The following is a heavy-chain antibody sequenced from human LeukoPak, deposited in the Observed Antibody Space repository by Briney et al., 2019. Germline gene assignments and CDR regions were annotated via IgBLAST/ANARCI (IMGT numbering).Heavy chain of an antibody. J-gene: IGHJ5*01. CDR3: ASVVGSTSWFDS. CDR1: GDLIIGALYY. Sequence: PSETLSLTCSVSGDLIIGALYYWSWVRQHPGKGLEWIAYTYYSGNTYYNPSLKSRTTLSVDTSKNQFSLNLTSVTAADTAVYFCASVVGSTSWFDSWGQGTLVTVSS. V-gene: IGHV4-31*03. CDR2: TYYSGNT. D-gene: IGHD1-26*01.